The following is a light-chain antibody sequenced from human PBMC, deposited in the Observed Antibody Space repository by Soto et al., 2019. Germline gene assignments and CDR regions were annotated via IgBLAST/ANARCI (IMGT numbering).Light chain of an antibody. CDR2: GAS. V-gene: IGKV3-15*01. CDR3: QQYGDWPPET. CDR1: QSVSFN. Sequence: EIVMTQSPATLSASPGERASLSCRASQSVSFNLAWYQQKPGQAPRLLIYGASTRATGIPARFSGSGSGTEFTRTISSLQSEDFAVYYCQQYGDWPPETVGQGTKVEIK. J-gene: IGKJ1*01.